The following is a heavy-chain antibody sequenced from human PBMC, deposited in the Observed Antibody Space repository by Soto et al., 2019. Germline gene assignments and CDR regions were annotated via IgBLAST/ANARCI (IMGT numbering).Heavy chain of an antibody. CDR2: INHSGST. D-gene: IGHD3-3*01. V-gene: IGHV4-34*01. J-gene: IGHJ5*02. CDR1: GGSFSGYY. Sequence: SATLCLTCAVYGGSFSGYYWSWIRQPPGKGLEWIGEINHSGSTNYNPSLKSRVTISVDTSKNQFSLKLSSVTAADTAVYYCARCKAMVSFSSGYKGFDRWGLATLVTDAS. CDR3: ARCKAMVSFSSGYKGFDR.